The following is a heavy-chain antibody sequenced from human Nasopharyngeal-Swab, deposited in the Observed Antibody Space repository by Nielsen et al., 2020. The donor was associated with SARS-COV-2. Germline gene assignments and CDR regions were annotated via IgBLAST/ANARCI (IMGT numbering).Heavy chain of an antibody. CDR1: GFSVSYNY. CDR2: IYSRGET. Sequence: GGSLRLSCEVSGFSVSYNYMSWVRQAPGKGLEWVAVIYSRGETHYTDSVRGRFTISRDNSKNMVNLQLNSLGAEDTAVYYCARMDFIASRDYWGQGTLVTVSS. D-gene: IGHD6-13*01. CDR3: ARMDFIASRDY. V-gene: IGHV3-53*01. J-gene: IGHJ4*02.